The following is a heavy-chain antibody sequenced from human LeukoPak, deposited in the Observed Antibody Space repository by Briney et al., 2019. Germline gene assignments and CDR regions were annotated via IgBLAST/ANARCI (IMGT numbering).Heavy chain of an antibody. CDR1: GFTFSSYG. J-gene: IGHJ4*02. D-gene: IGHD6-19*01. CDR2: ISYDGSNK. CDR3: ARDEGAVAGSEHFDY. Sequence: GGSLRLSCAASGFTFSSYGMHWVRQAPGKGLEWVAVISYDGSNKYYADSVKGRFTISRDNSKNTLYLQMNSLRAEDTAVYYCARDEGAVAGSEHFDYWGQGTLVTVSS. V-gene: IGHV3-30*03.